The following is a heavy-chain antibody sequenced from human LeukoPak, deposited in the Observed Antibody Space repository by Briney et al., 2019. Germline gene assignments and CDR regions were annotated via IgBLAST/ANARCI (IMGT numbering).Heavy chain of an antibody. J-gene: IGHJ6*03. V-gene: IGHV1-69*13. CDR3: ANLNPDGIAAAGTMFYYYYYIDV. CDR2: CIPIFGTA. D-gene: IGHD6-13*01. CDR1: GGTFSSYS. Sequence: SSVTVSCKGSGGTFSSYSISGVRQAPAQGLEWVGGCIPIFGTANYVQKFQGRVTITADESTSTDYMELSSLRSGDTAVYYCANLNPDGIAAAGTMFYYYYYIDVWGKETTVSISS.